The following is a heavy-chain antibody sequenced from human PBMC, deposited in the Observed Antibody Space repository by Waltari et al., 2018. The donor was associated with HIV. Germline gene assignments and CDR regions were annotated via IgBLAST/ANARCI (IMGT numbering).Heavy chain of an antibody. Sequence: EVQLVESGGGLIQPGGSLRLSCAASGFTVSSNYMSWVRQAPGKGLVWVSVIESSGSTYYADAVEGRFTISRDNAKNTLYLQMNSLRAEDTAVYYCARETSGGGLDYWGQGTLVTVSS. CDR3: ARETSGGGLDY. D-gene: IGHD1-26*01. J-gene: IGHJ4*02. CDR1: GFTVSSNY. V-gene: IGHV3-53*01. CDR2: IESSGST.